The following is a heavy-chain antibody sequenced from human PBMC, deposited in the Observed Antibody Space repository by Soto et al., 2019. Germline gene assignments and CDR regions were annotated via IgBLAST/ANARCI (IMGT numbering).Heavy chain of an antibody. D-gene: IGHD1-1*01. Sequence: GGSLRLSCAASGFTFSTYAMTWVRQAPGKGLEWVSAISRSGDSTYYADSVKGRFTISRDNSKNTLYLQMSSLRAEDTAVYYCARGPGSLRPWGQGTLVTVSS. CDR1: GFTFSTYA. J-gene: IGHJ5*02. CDR2: ISRSGDST. CDR3: ARGPGSLRP. V-gene: IGHV3-23*01.